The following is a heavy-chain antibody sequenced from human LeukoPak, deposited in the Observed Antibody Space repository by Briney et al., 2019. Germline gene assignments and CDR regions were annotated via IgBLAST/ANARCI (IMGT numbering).Heavy chain of an antibody. CDR2: IYYSGST. CDR3: ARDRPKMATTTDDAFDI. V-gene: IGHV4-31*03. J-gene: IGHJ3*02. D-gene: IGHD5-24*01. CDR1: GGSISSGGYY. Sequence: PSETLSLTCTVSGGSISSGGYYWSWIRQHPGKGLEWIGYIYYSGSTYYNPSLKSRVTISVDTSKNQFSLKLSSVTAADTAVYYCARDRPKMATTTDDAFDIWGQGTMVTVSS.